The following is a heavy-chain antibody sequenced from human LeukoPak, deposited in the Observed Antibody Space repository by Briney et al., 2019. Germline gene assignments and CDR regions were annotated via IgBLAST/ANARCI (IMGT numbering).Heavy chain of an antibody. CDR3: AREWGLESSGFYYAY. CDR2: VTPIFGTA. CDR1: GGTFSMFT. V-gene: IGHV1-69*01. D-gene: IGHD3-22*01. J-gene: IGHJ4*02. Sequence: SVKVSFKASGGTFSMFTISWVRQAPGQGFEWMGGVTPIFGTANFAQRFQGRVSITADESTSTAFMELSSLRSEDTAVYYCAREWGLESSGFYYAYWGQGTLVTVSS.